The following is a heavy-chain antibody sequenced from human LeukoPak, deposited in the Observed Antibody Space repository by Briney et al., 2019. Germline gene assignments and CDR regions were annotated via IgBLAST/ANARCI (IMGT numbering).Heavy chain of an antibody. CDR3: RVFGGTKNYYYYMDV. CDR2: IIPIFGTA. CDR1: GGTFSSYA. V-gene: IGHV1-69*05. Sequence: SVKVSCKASGGTFSSYAISWVRQAPGQGLEWVGGIIPIFGTANYAQKFQGRVTITTDESTSTAYMELSSLRSEDTAVYYCRVFGGTKNYYYYMDVWGKGTTVTVSS. D-gene: IGHD3-3*01. J-gene: IGHJ6*03.